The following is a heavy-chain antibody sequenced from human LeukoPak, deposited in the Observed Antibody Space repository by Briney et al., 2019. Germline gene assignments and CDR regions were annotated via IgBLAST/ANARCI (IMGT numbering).Heavy chain of an antibody. D-gene: IGHD4-17*01. V-gene: IGHV3-48*01. J-gene: IGHJ4*02. Sequence: PGGSLRLSCAASGFTFSSYSINWVRQAPGKGLELVSFISSSGSTMYYADSVKGRFTISRDNAKNSLYLKMNSLRAEDTAVYYCARENLGDVFDYWGQGTLVTASS. CDR1: GFTFSSYS. CDR2: ISSSGSTM. CDR3: ARENLGDVFDY.